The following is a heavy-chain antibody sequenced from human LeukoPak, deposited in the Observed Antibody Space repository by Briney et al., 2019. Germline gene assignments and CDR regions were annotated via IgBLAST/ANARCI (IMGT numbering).Heavy chain of an antibody. CDR2: IASKADGGAT. J-gene: IGHJ4*02. CDR1: GLTVTNAW. V-gene: IGHV3-15*07. Sequence: GGSLRLSCSASGLTVTNAWMNWVRQAPGEGLDWVGRIASKADGGATDYAAPVKGRFTISRDDSKNTLNLQMNSLKTEDTAVYYCTTGIRGDWGQGTLVTVSS. D-gene: IGHD3-10*01. CDR3: TTGIRGD.